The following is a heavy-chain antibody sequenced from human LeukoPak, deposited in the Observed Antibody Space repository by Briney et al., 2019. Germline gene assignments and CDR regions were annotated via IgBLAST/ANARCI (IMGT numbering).Heavy chain of an antibody. Sequence: PSETLSLTCPVSGGSLSSYYWSWIRQPPGKGLEWIGYIYYSGSTNYNPSLKSRVTISVDTSKDQFSLKLSSVTAADTAVYYCAREHAGGAIDYWGQGTLVTVSS. CDR3: AREHAGGAIDY. D-gene: IGHD2-8*02. CDR1: GGSLSSYY. V-gene: IGHV4-59*01. J-gene: IGHJ4*02. CDR2: IYYSGST.